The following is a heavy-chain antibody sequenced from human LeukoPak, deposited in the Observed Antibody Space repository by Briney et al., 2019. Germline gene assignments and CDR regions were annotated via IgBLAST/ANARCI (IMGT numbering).Heavy chain of an antibody. CDR1: GFTVSSNY. Sequence: GSLRLSCAASGFTVSSNYMSWVRQAPGKGLEWVSVIYSGGSTYYADSVKGRFTISRDNSKNTLYLQMNSLRAEDTAVYYCARQYYDFWSGYRKGWFDPWGQGTLVTVSP. V-gene: IGHV3-66*02. D-gene: IGHD3-3*01. CDR2: IYSGGST. J-gene: IGHJ5*02. CDR3: ARQYYDFWSGYRKGWFDP.